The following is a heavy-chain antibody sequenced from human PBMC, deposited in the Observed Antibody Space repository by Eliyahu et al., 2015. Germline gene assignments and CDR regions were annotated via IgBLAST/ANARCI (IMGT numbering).Heavy chain of an antibody. V-gene: IGHV4-30-4*01. D-gene: IGHD6-19*01. CDR1: GGSINGVDYY. CDR2: IYYSGST. CDR3: ARAHSSGWANWFDP. J-gene: IGHJ5*02. Sequence: QVQLQESGPGLVKPSQSLSLTCTVSGGSINGVDYYWSWIRQPPGKGLEWIGFIYYSGSTYHNPSLKSPVTISVDTSKNQFSLTLSSVTAADTAVYYCARAHSSGWANWFDPWGQGTLVTVSS.